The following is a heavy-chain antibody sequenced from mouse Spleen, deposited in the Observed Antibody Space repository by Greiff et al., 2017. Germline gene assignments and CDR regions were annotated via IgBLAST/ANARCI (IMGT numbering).Heavy chain of an antibody. V-gene: IGHV5-6-2*01. Sequence: EVKLVESGGGLVKPGGSLKLSCAASGFTFSSYAMSWVRQTPEKRLEWVAAINSNGGSTYYPDTVKDRFTISRDNAKNTLYLQMSSLRSEDTALYYCARHGGADSSGPFDYWGQGTTLTVSS. D-gene: IGHD3-2*01. J-gene: IGHJ2*01. CDR2: INSNGGST. CDR3: ARHGGADSSGPFDY. CDR1: GFTFSSYA.